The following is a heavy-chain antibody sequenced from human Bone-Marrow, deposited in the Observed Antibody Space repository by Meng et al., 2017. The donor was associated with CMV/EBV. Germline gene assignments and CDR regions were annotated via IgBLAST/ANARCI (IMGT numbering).Heavy chain of an antibody. CDR1: GDTFTGNY. V-gene: IGHV1-2*02. CDR3: ARTAGGSYYHFDY. Sequence: ASVKVFCKASGDTFTGNYMHWVRQAPGQGLEWMVWINPNSGGTNYAQKFQGRVTMTRDTSISTAYMELSRLRSDDTAVYYCARTAGGSYYHFDYWGQGTLVTVSS. CDR2: INPNSGGT. D-gene: IGHD1-26*01. J-gene: IGHJ4*02.